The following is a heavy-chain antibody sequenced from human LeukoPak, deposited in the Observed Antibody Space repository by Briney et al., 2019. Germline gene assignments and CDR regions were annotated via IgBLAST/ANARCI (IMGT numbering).Heavy chain of an antibody. Sequence: SETLSLTCTVSGGSISSYYWSWIRQPAGKGLEWIGRIYTSGSTNYNPSLKSRVTMSVDTSKNQFSLKLSSVTAADTAVYYCARSVIDNYYYYHYMDVGGKGTTVTVSS. CDR1: GGSISSYY. V-gene: IGHV4-4*07. J-gene: IGHJ6*03. CDR3: ARSVIDNYYYYHYMDV. CDR2: IYTSGST. D-gene: IGHD2/OR15-2a*01.